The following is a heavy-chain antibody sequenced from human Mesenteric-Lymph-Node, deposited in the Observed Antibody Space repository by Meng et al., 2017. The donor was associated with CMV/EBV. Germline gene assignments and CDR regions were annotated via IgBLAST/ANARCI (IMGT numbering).Heavy chain of an antibody. CDR3: ARGGRAYYDILTGYPKTLAQFEY. Sequence: RWVRQAPGQGLEWRGGIIPSLGEAQYAQNFQDRVTITADGSTYTTYMELSTLSSEDTAIYYCARGGRAYYDILTGYPKTLAQFEYWGQGTLVTVSS. V-gene: IGHV1-69*01. CDR2: IIPSLGEA. D-gene: IGHD3-9*01. J-gene: IGHJ4*02.